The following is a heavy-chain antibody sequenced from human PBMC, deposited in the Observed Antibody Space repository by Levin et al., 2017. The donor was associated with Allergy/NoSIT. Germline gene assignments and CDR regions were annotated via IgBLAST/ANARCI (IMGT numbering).Heavy chain of an antibody. CDR2: IRSKANSYAT. V-gene: IGHV3-73*01. J-gene: IGHJ6*02. CDR1: GFTFSGSA. D-gene: IGHD3-10*01. CDR3: TSPHYYGSGSPIWSLGMDV. Sequence: GESLKISCAASGFTFSGSAMHWVRQASGKGLEWVGRIRSKANSYATAYAASVKGRFTISRDDSKNTAYLQMNSLKTEDTAVYYCTSPHYYGSGSPIWSLGMDVWGQGTTVTVSS.